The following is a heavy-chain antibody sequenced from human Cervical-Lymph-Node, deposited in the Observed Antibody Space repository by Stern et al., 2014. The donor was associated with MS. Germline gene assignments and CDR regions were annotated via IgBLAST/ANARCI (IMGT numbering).Heavy chain of an antibody. CDR3: ARRPIAGGVFNFDF. CDR2: IYPGDSDT. V-gene: IGHV5-51*01. J-gene: IGHJ4*02. CDR1: GFTFSTYW. D-gene: IGHD1-26*01. Sequence: EDQLVESGAEVKKPGESLKISCKSSGFTFSTYWIGWVRQMPGKGLECMGIIYPGDSDTRYSPSFEGQVTISVDKSTTTAYLQWSSLKASDTAMYYCARRPIAGGVFNFDFWGQGTQVTVSS.